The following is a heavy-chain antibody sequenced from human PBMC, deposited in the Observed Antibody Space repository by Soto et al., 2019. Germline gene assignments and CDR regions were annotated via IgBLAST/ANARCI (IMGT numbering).Heavy chain of an antibody. Sequence: ASVKVSCKASGYTFTSYYMHWVRQALGQGLEWMGSIDPSGGKTSHAQKFQGRVTMTEDTSTDTAYMELSSLRPEDTAVYYCATARYDFWSGYSDYWGQGTLVTVSS. CDR1: GYTFTSYY. V-gene: IGHV1-46*01. CDR2: IDPSGGKT. J-gene: IGHJ4*02. CDR3: ATARYDFWSGYSDY. D-gene: IGHD3-3*01.